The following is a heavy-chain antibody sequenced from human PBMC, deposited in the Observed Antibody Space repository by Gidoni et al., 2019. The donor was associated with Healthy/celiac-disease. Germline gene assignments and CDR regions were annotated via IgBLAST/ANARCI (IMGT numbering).Heavy chain of an antibody. CDR3: AKDRAGYCSSTSCYILS. J-gene: IGHJ5*02. CDR2: ISGSGGST. CDR1: GFTFSSYA. D-gene: IGHD2-2*02. Sequence: EVQLLESGGGLVQPGGSLRLSCAASGFTFSSYAMSWVRQAPGKGLEWVSAISGSGGSTYYADSVKGRFTISRDNSKNTLYLQMNSLRAEDTAVYYCAKDRAGYCSSTSCYILSWGQGTLVTVSS. V-gene: IGHV3-23*01.